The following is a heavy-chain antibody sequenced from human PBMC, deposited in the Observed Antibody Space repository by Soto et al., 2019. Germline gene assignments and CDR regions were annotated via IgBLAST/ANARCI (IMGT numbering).Heavy chain of an antibody. D-gene: IGHD3-22*01. V-gene: IGHV1-18*01. CDR3: ARDRLRGYDSSGFYS. Sequence: GLEWMGWINPSDGNRNFAQKFEDRVTMTTATSTNTVFLELRSLKSDDTAKYYCARDRLRGYDSSGFYSWGQGTMVTVSS. CDR2: INPSDGNR. J-gene: IGHJ4*02.